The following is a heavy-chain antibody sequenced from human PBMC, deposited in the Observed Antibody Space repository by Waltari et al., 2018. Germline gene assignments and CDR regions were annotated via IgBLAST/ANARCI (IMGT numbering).Heavy chain of an antibody. CDR1: GFTFSPYN. V-gene: IGHV3-48*01. CDR2: ISSSTTT. D-gene: IGHD5-12*01. J-gene: IGHJ3*02. Sequence: EVQLVESGGGMVQPGESLRLYGAASGFTFSPYNMNWVRQAPGKGLEWVSYISSSTTTYYADYVKGRFTISRDNAKNSLYLQMNSLRAEDTALYYCARGRDGYIQDVFDIWGQGTMVSVSS. CDR3: ARGRDGYIQDVFDI.